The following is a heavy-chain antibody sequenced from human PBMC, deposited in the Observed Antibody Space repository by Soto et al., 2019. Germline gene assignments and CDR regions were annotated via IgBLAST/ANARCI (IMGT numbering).Heavy chain of an antibody. CDR3: ARGSVTTSDFDY. V-gene: IGHV4-30-2*01. Sequence: QLQLQESGSGLVKPSQTLSLTCAVSVGSISSGGYSWSWIRQPPGKGLEWIGYIYHSGSTYYNPSLKSRVAISVDRSKSQFSLKLSAVTAADTAVYCCARGSVTTSDFDYWGQGTLVTVSS. CDR2: IYHSGST. D-gene: IGHD4-17*01. CDR1: VGSISSGGYS. J-gene: IGHJ4*02.